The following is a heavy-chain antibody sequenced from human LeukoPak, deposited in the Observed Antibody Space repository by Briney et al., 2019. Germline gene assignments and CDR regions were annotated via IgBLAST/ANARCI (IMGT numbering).Heavy chain of an antibody. CDR3: ARDPDSSGWYLGYYFDY. J-gene: IGHJ4*02. CDR1: GGTFSSYA. CDR2: IIPILGIA. D-gene: IGHD6-19*01. Sequence: AVKVSCKASGGTFSSYAISWVRQAPGQGLEWMGRIIPILGIANYAQKFQGRVTITADKSTSTAYMELSSLRSEDTAVYYCARDPDSSGWYLGYYFDYWGQGTLVTVSS. V-gene: IGHV1-69*04.